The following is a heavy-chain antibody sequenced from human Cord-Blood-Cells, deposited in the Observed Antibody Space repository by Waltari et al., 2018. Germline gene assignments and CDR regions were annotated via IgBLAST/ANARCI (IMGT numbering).Heavy chain of an antibody. CDR1: GGSFSGYY. Sequence: QVQLQQWGAGLLKPSETLSLTCAVYGGSFSGYYWSWIRQPQGNGLEWIGEINHSGSTNYNPSLKSRVTISVDTSKNQFSLKLSSVTAADTAVYYCARRGCSSTSCYVHYYYGMDVWGQGTTVTVSS. CDR3: ARRGCSSTSCYVHYYYGMDV. J-gene: IGHJ6*02. D-gene: IGHD2-2*01. CDR2: INHSGST. V-gene: IGHV4-34*01.